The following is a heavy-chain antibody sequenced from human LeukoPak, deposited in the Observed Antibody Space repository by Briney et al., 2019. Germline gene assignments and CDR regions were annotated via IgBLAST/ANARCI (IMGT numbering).Heavy chain of an antibody. J-gene: IGHJ5*02. CDR2: IYYSGST. CDR1: GGSISSYY. D-gene: IGHD1-14*01. Sequence: PSETLSLTCTVSGGSISSYYWSWIRQPPGKGLEWIGYIYYSGSTNYNPSLKSRVTISVDTSKNQFSLKLSSVTAAGTAVYYCARDIKPCWFDPWGQGTLVTVSS. CDR3: ARDIKPCWFDP. V-gene: IGHV4-59*12.